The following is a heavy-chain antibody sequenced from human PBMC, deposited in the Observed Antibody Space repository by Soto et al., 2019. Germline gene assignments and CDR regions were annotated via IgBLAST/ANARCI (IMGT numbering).Heavy chain of an antibody. CDR2: MGGSGRST. D-gene: IGHD1-26*01. CDR1: GFTFSSYA. CDR3: ARDQGTNWDIAY. J-gene: IGHJ4*02. V-gene: IGHV3-23*01. Sequence: GGSLRLSCVASGFTFSSYAMTWVRQAPGKGLEWVSSMGGSGRSTYYTDSVKGRFTISRDNSKSTLYLQMTSLRAEDTAVYYCARDQGTNWDIAYWAPGTLVTVSS.